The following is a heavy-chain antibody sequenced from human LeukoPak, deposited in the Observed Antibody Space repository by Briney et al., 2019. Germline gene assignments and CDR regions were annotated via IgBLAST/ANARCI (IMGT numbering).Heavy chain of an antibody. D-gene: IGHD3-22*01. CDR2: IRYDGSNK. J-gene: IGHJ4*02. CDR3: AKGQDYYDSSGPFDY. V-gene: IGHV3-30*02. Sequence: PGGSLRLSCAASGFTFSSYGMHWVRQAPGKGLEWVAFIRYDGSNKYYADSVKGRFTISGDNSKNTLYLQMNSLRAEDTAVYYCAKGQDYYDSSGPFDYWGQGTLVTVSS. CDR1: GFTFSSYG.